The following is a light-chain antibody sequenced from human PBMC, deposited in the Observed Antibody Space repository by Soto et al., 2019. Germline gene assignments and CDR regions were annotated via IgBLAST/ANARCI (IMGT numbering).Light chain of an antibody. Sequence: QSALTQPASVSGSPGQSITISCTGTSSDIGGYKYVSWYQQNPDKAPKLMIYDVSYRPSGVSDRFSGSKSGNTASLTISGRQAEDEADYYCSSYTSINTHVFGTGTKLTVL. CDR1: SSDIGGYKY. V-gene: IGLV2-14*01. J-gene: IGLJ1*01. CDR2: DVS. CDR3: SSYTSINTHV.